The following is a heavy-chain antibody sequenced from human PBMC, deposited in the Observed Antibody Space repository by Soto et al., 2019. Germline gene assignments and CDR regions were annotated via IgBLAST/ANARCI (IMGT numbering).Heavy chain of an antibody. CDR3: VRVGTVVKISPPLLDY. V-gene: IGHV1-18*04. Sequence: QGQLVQSGAEVKKPGASVKVSCKASGYTFTTYSFSWVRQAPGQGREWMGWISAYNGDTNYAQKFKGRVTMATDTATSTVYMELRSLRSDDAAVYYCVRVGTVVKISPPLLDYWGQGTLVTVSS. J-gene: IGHJ4*02. D-gene: IGHD2-15*01. CDR2: ISAYNGDT. CDR1: GYTFTTYS.